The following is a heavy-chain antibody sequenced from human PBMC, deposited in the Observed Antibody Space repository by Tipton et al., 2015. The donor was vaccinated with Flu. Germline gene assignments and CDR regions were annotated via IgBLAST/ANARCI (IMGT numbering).Heavy chain of an antibody. CDR3: ARGTGWLIDY. V-gene: IGHV3-33*01. Sequence: SLRLSCVTSGFSFRSYAMHWVRQAPGKGLEWVAVIWYDGSNKYYADSVRGRLTISRDNSKDTHYLQWNSLRAEDTAVYYCARGTGWLIDYWGQGTLVTVSS. D-gene: IGHD6-19*01. CDR1: GFSFRSYA. CDR2: IWYDGSNK. J-gene: IGHJ4*02.